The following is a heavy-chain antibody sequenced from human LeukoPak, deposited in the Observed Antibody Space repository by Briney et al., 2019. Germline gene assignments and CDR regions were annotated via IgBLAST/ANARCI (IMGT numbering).Heavy chain of an antibody. CDR3: ARESSGYFY. CDR2: ISSSSSFR. V-gene: IGHV3-21*01. D-gene: IGHD3-22*01. Sequence: GGSLRLACAASGFTFSSYSMNWVRQAPGKGLEWVSSISSSSSFRYYADSVKGRFTISRDNAKNSLYLQMNSLRAEDTAVYYCARESSGYFYWGQGTLVTVSS. CDR1: GFTFSSYS. J-gene: IGHJ4*02.